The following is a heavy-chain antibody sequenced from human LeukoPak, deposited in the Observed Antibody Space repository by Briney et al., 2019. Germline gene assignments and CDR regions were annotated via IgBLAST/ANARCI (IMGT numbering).Heavy chain of an antibody. CDR2: INQDGSTQ. J-gene: IGHJ4*02. V-gene: IGHV3-7*01. CDR3: SRSLDY. Sequence: GGSLRLSCAASGFPFSGYWMDWVRQAPGKGMEWVANINQDGSTQYYAASVKGRFTISRDNTKSSLYLQMNILRAEDTAVYYCSRSLDYLGQGALVTVSS. CDR1: GFPFSGYW.